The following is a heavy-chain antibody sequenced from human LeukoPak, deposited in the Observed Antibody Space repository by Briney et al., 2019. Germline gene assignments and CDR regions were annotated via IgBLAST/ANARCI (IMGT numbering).Heavy chain of an antibody. J-gene: IGHJ4*02. CDR2: IYTSGST. D-gene: IGHD3-22*01. CDR1: GGSISSGSYY. CDR3: ARVDYYDRYFDN. Sequence: SETLSLTCTVSGGSISSGSYYWSWIRQPAGKGLEWIGRIYTSGSTNYNPSLKSRVTMSVDTSKNQFSLKLSSVTAADTAVYYCARVDYYDRYFDNWGQGTLVTVSS. V-gene: IGHV4-61*02.